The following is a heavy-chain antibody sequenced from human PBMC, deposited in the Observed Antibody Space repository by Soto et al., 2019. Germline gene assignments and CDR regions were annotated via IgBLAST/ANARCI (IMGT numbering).Heavy chain of an antibody. CDR3: AREVVRGVQFDY. Sequence: QVQLVQSGAEVKKPGASVKVSCKTSGYTFTTYVVHWVRQAPGQRLEWMAWINADNGITKSSQEFRDRVTVTRDTSASTVDMEMSSLRSEDTAMYYCAREVVRGVQFDYWGQGTLVTVSS. CDR2: INADNGIT. D-gene: IGHD3-10*01. V-gene: IGHV1-3*01. CDR1: GYTFTTYV. J-gene: IGHJ4*02.